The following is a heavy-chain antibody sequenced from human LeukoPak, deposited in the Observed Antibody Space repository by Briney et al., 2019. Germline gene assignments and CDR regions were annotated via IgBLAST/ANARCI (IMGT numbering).Heavy chain of an antibody. CDR2: IVVGSGNT. Sequence: GASVKVSCKASGFSFTSSAVQWVRQARGQRLEWMGWIVVGSGNTKYAQKLQERVTITRDMSTSTAYMELSSLRSEDTAVYYCATDRGSCDAARLDVWGQGTPVTVSS. V-gene: IGHV1-58*01. CDR1: GFSFTSSA. J-gene: IGHJ6*02. D-gene: IGHD3-10*01. CDR3: ATDRGSCDAARLDV.